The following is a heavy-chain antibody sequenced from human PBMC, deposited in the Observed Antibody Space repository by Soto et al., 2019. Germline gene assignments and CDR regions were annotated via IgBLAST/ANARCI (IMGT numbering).Heavy chain of an antibody. J-gene: IGHJ4*02. V-gene: IGHV3-30-3*01. CDR3: ARGVRGKEYSSPSFDY. Sequence: GGSLRLSCAASGFTFSSYAMHWVRQAPGKGLEWVAVISYDGSNKYYADSVKGRFTISRDNSKNTLYLQMNSLRAEDTAVYYCARGVRGKEYSSPSFDYWGQGTLVTVSS. D-gene: IGHD6-6*01. CDR1: GFTFSSYA. CDR2: ISYDGSNK.